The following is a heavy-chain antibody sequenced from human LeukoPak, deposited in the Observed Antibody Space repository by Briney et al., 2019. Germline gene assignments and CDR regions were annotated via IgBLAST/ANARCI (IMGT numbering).Heavy chain of an antibody. Sequence: PGGSLRLSCAASGFTFSRFSMHWVREPPGKGLVWVSRINSDGSSTNYADSVKGRFTISRDNAKNTLYLQMNSLRAEDTAVYYCAQSGGMDVWGQGTTVTVSS. V-gene: IGHV3-74*01. CDR2: INSDGSST. J-gene: IGHJ6*02. CDR1: GFTFSRFS. CDR3: AQSGGMDV.